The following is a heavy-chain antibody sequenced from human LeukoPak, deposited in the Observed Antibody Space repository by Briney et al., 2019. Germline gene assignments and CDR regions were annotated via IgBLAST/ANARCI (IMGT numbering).Heavy chain of an antibody. V-gene: IGHV1-2*02. CDR3: ARDSSGWHNCFDP. J-gene: IGHJ5*02. D-gene: IGHD6-19*01. CDR2: INPNSGGT. Sequence: ASVTVSLKASGYTFTGYYMHWVRQAPGQGLEWKGLINPNSGGTNYAHKYQGRVTMTSDTSISTAYMELSRLRSDDTAVYYCARDSSGWHNCFDPWGQGTLVTVSS. CDR1: GYTFTGYY.